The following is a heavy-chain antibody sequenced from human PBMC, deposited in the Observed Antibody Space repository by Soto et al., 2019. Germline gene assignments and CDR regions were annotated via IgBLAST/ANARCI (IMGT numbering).Heavy chain of an antibody. CDR3: AHMIERAFFDH. CDR1: GVSLSTSGMG. CDR2: VYCDDDK. V-gene: IGHV2-5*02. J-gene: IGHJ4*02. Sequence: SGPTLVHPTQTLTLTCTFSGVSLSTSGMGVGWIRQPPGKALEWLALVYCDDDKRYSPSLKSRLTITKDTSKNQVVLTRTDMDPVDTATYCCAHMIERAFFDHWGQGTLVTVSS. D-gene: IGHD2-21*01.